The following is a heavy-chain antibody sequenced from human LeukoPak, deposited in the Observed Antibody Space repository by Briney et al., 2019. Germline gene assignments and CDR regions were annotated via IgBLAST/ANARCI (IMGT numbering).Heavy chain of an antibody. CDR1: GYTFTSYY. D-gene: IGHD2-2*01. CDR2: INPSGGST. J-gene: IGHJ4*02. Sequence: ASVKVSCKASGYTFTSYYMHWVRQAPGQGLEWMGIINPSGGSTSYAQKFQGRVTMTRDMSTSAVYMELSSLRSDDTAVYYCARAWEVVPAAYDYWGQGTLVTVSS. V-gene: IGHV1-46*01. CDR3: ARAWEVVPAAYDY.